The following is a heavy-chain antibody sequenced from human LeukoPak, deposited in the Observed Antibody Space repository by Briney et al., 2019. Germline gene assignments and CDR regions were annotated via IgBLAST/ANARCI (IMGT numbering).Heavy chain of an antibody. CDR1: GGSINSYY. V-gene: IGHV4-59*08. D-gene: IGHD3-3*01. J-gene: IGHJ4*02. Sequence: SETLSLTCTVSGGSINSYYWSWIRQPPGKGLEWIGYIYYSGSTNYNPSLKSRVTISVDTSKNQFSLKLSSVTAADTAVYYCARNLDFWSGYFDYWGQGTLVTVSS. CDR2: IYYSGST. CDR3: ARNLDFWSGYFDY.